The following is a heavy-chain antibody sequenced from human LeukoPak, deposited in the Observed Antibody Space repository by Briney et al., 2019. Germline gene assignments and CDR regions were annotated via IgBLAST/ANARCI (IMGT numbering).Heavy chain of an antibody. CDR2: ISGSGGST. CDR3: ARDRSDSSGYPEIDY. CDR1: GFTFSSYA. J-gene: IGHJ4*02. Sequence: GGSLRLSCAASGFTFSSYAMSWVRQAPGKGLEWVSAISGSGGSTYYADSVKGRFTISRDNSKNTLYLQMNSLRAEDTAVYYCARDRSDSSGYPEIDYWGQGTLVTVSS. D-gene: IGHD3-22*01. V-gene: IGHV3-23*01.